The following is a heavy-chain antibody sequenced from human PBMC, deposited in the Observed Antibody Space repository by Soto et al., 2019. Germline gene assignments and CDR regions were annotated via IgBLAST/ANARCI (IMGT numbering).Heavy chain of an antibody. D-gene: IGHD2-15*01. CDR3: ARHSGYCSGGSCDLGY. CDR1: GGTFSSYP. Sequence: QVQLVQSGAEVKKPGSSVKVSCKASGGTFSSYPISWVRQAPGQGLEWMGRIIPILGIANYAQKFQGRVTITADKSTSTAYMELSSLRSEDTAVYYCARHSGYCSGGSCDLGYWGQGTLVTVSS. V-gene: IGHV1-69*02. CDR2: IIPILGIA. J-gene: IGHJ4*02.